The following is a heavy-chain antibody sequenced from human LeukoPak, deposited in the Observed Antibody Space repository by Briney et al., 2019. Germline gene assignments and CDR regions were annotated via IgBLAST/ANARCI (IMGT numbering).Heavy chain of an antibody. D-gene: IGHD6-19*01. CDR2: IYTSGST. CDR1: GGSISSGSYY. J-gene: IGHJ4*02. V-gene: IGHV4-61*02. CDR3: AREKQWLDFDY. Sequence: PSQTLSLTCTVSGGSISSGSYYWSWIRQPAGKGLEWIGRIYTSGSTNYNPSLKSRVTISVDTSKNHFSLKLSSVTAADTAVYYCAREKQWLDFDYWGQGTLVTVSS.